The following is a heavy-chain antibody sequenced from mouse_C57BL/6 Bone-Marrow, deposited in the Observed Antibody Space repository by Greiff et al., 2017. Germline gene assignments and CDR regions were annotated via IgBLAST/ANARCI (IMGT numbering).Heavy chain of an antibody. CDR1: GYTFTSYG. Sequence: QVQLKESGAELARPGASVKLSCKASGYTFTSYGISWVKQSTGQGLEWIGEHYPRSGNTYNNETFNGKPTLTADKSTSTTYMELRSLTSEDSAVDICARSDYYGSSDLDYWGQGTTLTVSS. CDR3: ARSDYYGSSDLDY. V-gene: IGHV1-81*01. D-gene: IGHD1-1*01. J-gene: IGHJ2*01. CDR2: HYPRSGNT.